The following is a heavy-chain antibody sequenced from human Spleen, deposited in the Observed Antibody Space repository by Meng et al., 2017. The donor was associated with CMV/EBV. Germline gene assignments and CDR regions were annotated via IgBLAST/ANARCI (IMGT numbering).Heavy chain of an antibody. Sequence: GESLKISCAASGFTFSSYAMSWVRQAPGKGLEWVSAISGSGGSTYYADSVKGRFTISRDNSKNTLYLQMSSLSAEDTAVYYCARVQNEYSSSYYHRFFDYWGQGTLVTVSS. CDR1: GFTFSSYA. CDR2: ISGSGGST. D-gene: IGHD6-19*01. V-gene: IGHV3-23*01. CDR3: ARVQNEYSSSYYHRFFDY. J-gene: IGHJ4*02.